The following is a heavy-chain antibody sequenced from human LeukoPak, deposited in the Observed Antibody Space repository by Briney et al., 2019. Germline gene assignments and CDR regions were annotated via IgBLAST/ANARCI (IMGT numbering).Heavy chain of an antibody. CDR2: IRYDGSNK. CDR3: AKGPIHYDILTGYYGSFDY. V-gene: IGHV3-30*02. CDR1: GFTFSSYG. Sequence: GGSLRLSCAASGFTFSSYGMHWVRQAPGKGLEWVAFIRYDGSNKYYADSVKGRFTISRDNSKNTLYLQMNSLRAEDTAVYYCAKGPIHYDILTGYYGSFDYWGQGTLVTVSS. J-gene: IGHJ4*02. D-gene: IGHD3-9*01.